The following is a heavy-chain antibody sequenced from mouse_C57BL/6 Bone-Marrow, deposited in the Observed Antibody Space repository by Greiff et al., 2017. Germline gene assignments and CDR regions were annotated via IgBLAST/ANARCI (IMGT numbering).Heavy chain of an antibody. CDR2: IDPSDSYT. CDR3: ARGRMSAMDY. CDR1: GYTFTSYW. D-gene: IGHD2-10*02. Sequence: QVQLQQPGAELVKPGASVKLSCKASGYTFTSYWMQWVKQRPGQGLEWIGEIDPSDSYTNYNQKFKGKATLTVDTSSSTAYMQLSSLTSEDSAVYFCARGRMSAMDYWGQGTSVTVSS. J-gene: IGHJ4*01. V-gene: IGHV1-50*01.